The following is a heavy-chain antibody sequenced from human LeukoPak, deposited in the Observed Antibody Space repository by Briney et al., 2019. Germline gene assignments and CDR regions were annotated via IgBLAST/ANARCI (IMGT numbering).Heavy chain of an antibody. Sequence: PGGSLRLSCAASGFTFSVYYMSWIRQAPGKGLEWVSYISSSGSTIYYADSVKGRFTISRDNAKNSLYLQMNSLRAEDTAVYYCARAEDQVTPYYFDYWGQGTLVTVSS. V-gene: IGHV3-11*01. J-gene: IGHJ4*02. CDR2: ISSSGSTI. CDR3: ARAEDQVTPYYFDY. CDR1: GFTFSVYY.